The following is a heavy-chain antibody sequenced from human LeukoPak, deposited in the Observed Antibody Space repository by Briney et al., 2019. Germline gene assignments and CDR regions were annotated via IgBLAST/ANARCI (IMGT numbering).Heavy chain of an antibody. CDR2: ISPNSGGT. V-gene: IGHV1-2*02. CDR3: ARGGGRYSVDY. J-gene: IGHJ4*02. D-gene: IGHD1-26*01. CDR1: GYTFISYY. Sequence: ASVKVSCKASGYTFISYYMHWVRQAPGQGLEWIGWISPNSGGTKYVEKFQGRVTMTRDTSITTVYMELSGLSFDDTAVYYCARGGGRYSVDYWGQGTLVIVSS.